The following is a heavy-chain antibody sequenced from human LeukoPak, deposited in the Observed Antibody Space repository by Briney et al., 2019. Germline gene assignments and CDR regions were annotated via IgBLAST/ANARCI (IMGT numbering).Heavy chain of an antibody. V-gene: IGHV4-59*01. J-gene: IGHJ4*02. Sequence: SETLSLTCTVSGGSISNYYWSWIRQPPGKGLEWIGYFYSSGSTSYNPSLKSRVTISLDTSKNQFSLRLSSVTAADTAVYYCARGPTRYYFDYRGQGTQVTVSS. CDR2: FYSSGST. CDR3: ARGPTRYYFDY. CDR1: GGSISNYY.